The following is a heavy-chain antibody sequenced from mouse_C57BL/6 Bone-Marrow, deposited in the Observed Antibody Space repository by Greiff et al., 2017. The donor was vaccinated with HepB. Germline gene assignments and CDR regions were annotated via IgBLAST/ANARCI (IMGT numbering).Heavy chain of an antibody. Sequence: LVESGAELARPGASVKLSCKASGYTFTSYGISWVKQRTGQGLEWIGEIYPRSGNTYYNEKFKGKATLTADKSSSTAYMELRSLTSEDSAVYFCARGGYGPYAMDYWGQGTSVTVSS. D-gene: IGHD1-1*01. CDR3: ARGGYGPYAMDY. CDR1: GYTFTSYG. V-gene: IGHV1-81*01. J-gene: IGHJ4*01. CDR2: IYPRSGNT.